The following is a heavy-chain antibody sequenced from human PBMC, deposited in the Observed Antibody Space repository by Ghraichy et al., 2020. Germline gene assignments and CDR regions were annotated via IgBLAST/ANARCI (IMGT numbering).Heavy chain of an antibody. D-gene: IGHD3-10*01. CDR3: ARQGGDYYGSGSYIGAFDI. Sequence: SETLSLTCTVSGGSISSRSFYWGWIRQPPGKGLEWIGSIYYGGSTYYNPSLKSRVTISVDTSKNQFSLKLSSVTAADTAVYYCARQGGDYYGSGSYIGAFDIWGQGTMVTVSS. V-gene: IGHV4-39*01. CDR2: IYYGGST. CDR1: GGSISSRSFY. J-gene: IGHJ3*02.